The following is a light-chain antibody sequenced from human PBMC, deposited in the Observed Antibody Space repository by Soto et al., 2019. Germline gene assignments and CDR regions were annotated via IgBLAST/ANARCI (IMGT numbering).Light chain of an antibody. J-gene: IGKJ1*01. V-gene: IGKV3-15*01. Sequence: EIVMTQSPATLSVSPGERVTLSCRASQSVSSNLAWYQYIPGQAPRLLIYAASTRATDIPARCSGSGSGTEFTPTISSLQSEDFAVYYCQQYNNWPPWTFGQGTKVEIK. CDR2: AAS. CDR1: QSVSSN. CDR3: QQYNNWPPWT.